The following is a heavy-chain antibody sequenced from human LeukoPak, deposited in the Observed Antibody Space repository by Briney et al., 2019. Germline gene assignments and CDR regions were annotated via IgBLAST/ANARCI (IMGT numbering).Heavy chain of an antibody. CDR3: ARGRMDSSGPFIFQH. J-gene: IGHJ1*01. V-gene: IGHV1-69*06. CDR1: GGTFSSYA. CDR2: IIPIFGTA. D-gene: IGHD3-22*01. Sequence: SVKVSCKASGGTFSSYAISWVRQAPGQGLEWMGGIIPIFGTANYAQKFQGRVTITADRSTSTAYMELSSLRSEDTAVYYCARGRMDSSGPFIFQHWGQGTLVTVSS.